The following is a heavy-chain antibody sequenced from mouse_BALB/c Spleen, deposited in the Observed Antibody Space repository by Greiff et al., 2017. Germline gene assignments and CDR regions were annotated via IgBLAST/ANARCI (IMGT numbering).Heavy chain of an antibody. CDR3: ALYGNYGDYAMDY. V-gene: IGHV1-87*01. CDR2: IYPGDGDT. Sequence: QVQLQQSGAELARPGASVKLSCKASGYTFTSYWMQWVKQRPGQGLEWIGAIYPGDGDTRYTQKFKGKATLTADKSSSTAYMQLSSLASEDSAVYYCALYGNYGDYAMDYWGQGTSVTVSS. CDR1: GYTFTSYW. D-gene: IGHD2-1*01. J-gene: IGHJ4*01.